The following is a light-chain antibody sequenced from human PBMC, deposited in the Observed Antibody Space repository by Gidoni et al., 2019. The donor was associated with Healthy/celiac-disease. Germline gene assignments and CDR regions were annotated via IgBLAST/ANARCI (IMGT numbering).Light chain of an antibody. CDR2: GNS. V-gene: IGLV1-40*01. CDR1: SSNIGAGYD. J-gene: IGLJ2*01. Sequence: QSVLTQPPSVSGAPGQRVTISRTGSSSNIGAGYDVHWYQQLPATAPNLLIYGNSNRPSGVPDRFSGSTSGTSASLAITGLQAEDEADYYCQSYDSSLGVVVFGGGTKLTVL. CDR3: QSYDSSLGVVV.